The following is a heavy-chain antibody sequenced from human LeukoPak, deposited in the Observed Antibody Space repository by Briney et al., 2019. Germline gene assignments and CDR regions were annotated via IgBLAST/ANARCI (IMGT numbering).Heavy chain of an antibody. D-gene: IGHD6-13*01. CDR3: ARDGGYGSSWYGDY. V-gene: IGHV1-2*02. CDR2: INPNSGGT. Sequence: GVSVKVSCKASGYTFTGYYIHWVRQAPGQGLEWMGWINPNSGGTNYAQKFQGRVTMTTDTSITTAYMELSRLRSDDTAVYYCARDGGYGSSWYGDYWGQGTLVTVSS. CDR1: GYTFTGYY. J-gene: IGHJ4*02.